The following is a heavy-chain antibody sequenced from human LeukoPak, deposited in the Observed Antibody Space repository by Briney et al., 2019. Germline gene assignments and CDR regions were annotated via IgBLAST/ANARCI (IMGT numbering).Heavy chain of an antibody. D-gene: IGHD2-2*01. J-gene: IGHJ3*01. CDR2: LSSGDNT. CDR3: ARRYCSTCPTGHAFDL. Sequence: GGSLRLSCAASGFNVNSYYMSWVRQAPGRGLEWVSALSSGDNTHYADSVNGRFTISRDSSKNTLYLQLNSLRAEDTAVYYCARRYCSTCPTGHAFDLWGQGTMVTVSS. V-gene: IGHV3-53*01. CDR1: GFNVNSYY.